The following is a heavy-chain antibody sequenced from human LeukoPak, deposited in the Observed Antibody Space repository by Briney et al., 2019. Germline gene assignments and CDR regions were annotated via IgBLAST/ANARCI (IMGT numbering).Heavy chain of an antibody. D-gene: IGHD3-22*01. CDR3: ARVTMIVVVSKSDAFDN. V-gene: IGHV1-18*01. Sequence: GASVKVSCKASGYTFTSYGISWVRQAPGQGLEWMGWISAYNGNTNYAQKLQGRVTMTTDTSTSTAYMELRSLRSDDTAVYYCARVTMIVVVSKSDAFDNWGQGTMVTVSS. CDR2: ISAYNGNT. CDR1: GYTFTSYG. J-gene: IGHJ3*02.